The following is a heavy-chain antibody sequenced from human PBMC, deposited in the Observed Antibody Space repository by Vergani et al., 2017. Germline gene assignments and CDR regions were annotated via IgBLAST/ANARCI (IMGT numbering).Heavy chain of an antibody. Sequence: QVQLQQSGPGLVKPSQTLSLTCAISGDSVSSNSAAWNWIRQSPSRGLEWLGRTYYRSKWYNDYAVSVKSRITINPDTSKNQFSLQLNSVTPEDTAVYYCARGYSSSWSGYYYYYMDVWGKGTTVTVSS. CDR2: TYYRSKWYN. J-gene: IGHJ6*03. D-gene: IGHD6-13*01. CDR3: ARGYSSSWSGYYYYYMDV. CDR1: GDSVSSNSAA. V-gene: IGHV6-1*01.